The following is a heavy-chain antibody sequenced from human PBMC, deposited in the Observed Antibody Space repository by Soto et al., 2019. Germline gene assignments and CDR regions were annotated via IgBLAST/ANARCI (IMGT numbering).Heavy chain of an antibody. D-gene: IGHD6-13*01. V-gene: IGHV3-30-3*01. CDR2: ISYDGSNK. CDR3: ARDGAYSSKLHYFDY. CDR1: GFTFSSYA. Sequence: QVQLVESGGGVVQPGRSLRLSCAASGFTFSSYAMHWVRQAPGKGLEWVAVISYDGSNKYYADSVKGRFTISRDNSKNTLYLQMNSLRAEDTAVYYCARDGAYSSKLHYFDYWGQGTLVTVSS. J-gene: IGHJ4*02.